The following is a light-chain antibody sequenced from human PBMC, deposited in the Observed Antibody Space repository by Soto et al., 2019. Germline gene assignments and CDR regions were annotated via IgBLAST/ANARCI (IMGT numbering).Light chain of an antibody. CDR1: NIGRKT. CDR3: QVWDSSSDHWV. Sequence: SYELTQPPSVSVAPGQTARITCGGNNIGRKTVHWYQQKPGQAPVLVVYDGSDRPSGIPERFSGSNSGNTATLTISRVEAGDEADYYCQVWDSSSDHWVFGGGTKVTVL. V-gene: IGLV3-21*02. CDR2: DGS. J-gene: IGLJ3*02.